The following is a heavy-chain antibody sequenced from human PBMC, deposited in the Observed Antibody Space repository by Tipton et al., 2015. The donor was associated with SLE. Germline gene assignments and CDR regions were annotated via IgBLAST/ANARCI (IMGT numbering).Heavy chain of an antibody. CDR2: IYYSGNT. J-gene: IGHJ4*02. V-gene: IGHV4-59*11. CDR1: GGSISNHY. D-gene: IGHD3-10*01. Sequence: TLSLTCTVSGGSISNHYWSWIRQPPGKGLEWIGYIYYSGNTNYNPSLMSRVTISLDTSKNQFSLKLYSVTAADTAVYYCAREDTYGSGPYAVRFDSWGQGTLVTVSS. CDR3: AREDTYGSGPYAVRFDS.